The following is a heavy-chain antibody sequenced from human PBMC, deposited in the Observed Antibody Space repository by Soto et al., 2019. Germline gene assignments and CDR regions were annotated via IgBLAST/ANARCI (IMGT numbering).Heavy chain of an antibody. Sequence: PSETLSLTCTVSGGSISSGGYYWSWIRQHPGKGLEWIGYIYYSGSTYYNPSLKSRVTISVDTSKNQFSLKLSSVTAADTAVYYCARGCYYDFWSGYSLGWFDPWGQGTLVTVSS. V-gene: IGHV4-31*03. J-gene: IGHJ5*02. CDR3: ARGCYYDFWSGYSLGWFDP. CDR2: IYYSGST. D-gene: IGHD3-3*01. CDR1: GGSISSGGYY.